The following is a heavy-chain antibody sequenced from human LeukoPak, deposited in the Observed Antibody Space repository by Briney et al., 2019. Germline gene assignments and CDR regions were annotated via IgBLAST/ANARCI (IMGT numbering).Heavy chain of an antibody. CDR3: ARDITSPITMVRGDFDY. D-gene: IGHD3-10*01. V-gene: IGHV1-18*01. J-gene: IGHJ4*02. CDR2: ISAYNGNT. CDR1: GYTFTSYG. Sequence: ASVKASCKASGYTFTSYGISWVRQAPGQGLEWMGWISAYNGNTNYAQKLQGRVTMTTDTSTSTAYMELRSLRSDDTAVYYCARDITSPITMVRGDFDYWGQGTLVTVSS.